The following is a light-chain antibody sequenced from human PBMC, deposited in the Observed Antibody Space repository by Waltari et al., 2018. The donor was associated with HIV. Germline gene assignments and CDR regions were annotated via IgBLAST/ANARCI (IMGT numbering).Light chain of an antibody. CDR1: LSIYSR. CDR2: EAS. CDR3: QQYTDYPLT. V-gene: IGKV1-5*03. Sequence: DVQMTQSPSTLSIDVGYRVTLTCRASLSIYSRLAWYQQKLGKAPKLLIYEASTLERGVPSRFSGSGSGTEFTLTISSLQPEDFATYYCQQYTDYPLTFGGGTKVEIK. J-gene: IGKJ4*01.